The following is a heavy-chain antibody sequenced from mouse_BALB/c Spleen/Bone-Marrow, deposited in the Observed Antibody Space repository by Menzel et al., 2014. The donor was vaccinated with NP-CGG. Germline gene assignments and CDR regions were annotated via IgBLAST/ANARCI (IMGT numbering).Heavy chain of an antibody. Sequence: EVQLQQSGPELVKPGASVKMSCKASGYTFTRYVIHWVRQKPGQGLDWIGYINPYNEGSKYNEKFKGEATLTSDKSSHTAYMELSSLTPDDSAVYYCARERDYGDYFDYWGQDTTLTVSS. J-gene: IGHJ2*01. CDR2: INPYNEGS. V-gene: IGHV1-14*01. D-gene: IGHD1-1*01. CDR1: GYTFTRYV. CDR3: ARERDYGDYFDY.